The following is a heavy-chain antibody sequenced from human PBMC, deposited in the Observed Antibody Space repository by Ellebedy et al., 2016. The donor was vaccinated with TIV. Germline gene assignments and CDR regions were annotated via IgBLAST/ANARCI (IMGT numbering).Heavy chain of an antibody. Sequence: GESLKISCAASGFTFSSYSMNWVRQAPGKGPEWVSSITGSGSTIYYADSVKGRFTVSSDNAENSLYLEMDSLRAEDTAVYYCARTEKGTFYFDYWGQGTLVTVSS. J-gene: IGHJ4*02. CDR1: GFTFSSYS. D-gene: IGHD3-10*01. V-gene: IGHV3-48*04. CDR2: ITGSGSTI. CDR3: ARTEKGTFYFDY.